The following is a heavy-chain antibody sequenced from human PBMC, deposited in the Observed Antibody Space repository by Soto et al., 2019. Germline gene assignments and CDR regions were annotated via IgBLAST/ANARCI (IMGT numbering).Heavy chain of an antibody. Sequence: PSETLSLTCTVSGGSISSGGYYWSWIRQHPGKGLEWIWYIYYSGSTYYNPSFKSRVTISVDTSKNHFSLKLSSVTAADTAVFYCARADVVVPAAISHYGMDVWGQGTTVTVSS. D-gene: IGHD2-2*01. CDR3: ARADVVVPAAISHYGMDV. CDR2: IYYSGST. CDR1: GGSISSGGYY. V-gene: IGHV4-31*03. J-gene: IGHJ6*02.